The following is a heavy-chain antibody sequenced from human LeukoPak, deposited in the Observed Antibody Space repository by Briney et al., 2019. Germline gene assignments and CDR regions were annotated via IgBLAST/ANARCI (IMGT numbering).Heavy chain of an antibody. J-gene: IGHJ4*02. CDR3: ARSRLLWFRELLYDY. Sequence: SETLSLTCAVYGGSFSGYYWSWIRQPPGKGLDWIGEINHSGSTNYNPSLKSRVTISVDTSKNQFSLKLSSVTAADTAVYYCARSRLLWFRELLYDYWGQGTLVTVSS. D-gene: IGHD3-10*01. CDR2: INHSGST. V-gene: IGHV4-34*01. CDR1: GGSFSGYY.